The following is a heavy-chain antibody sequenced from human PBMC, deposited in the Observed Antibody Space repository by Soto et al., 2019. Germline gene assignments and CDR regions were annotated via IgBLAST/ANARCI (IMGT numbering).Heavy chain of an antibody. CDR1: GFTFSSYG. CDR3: ARDFCSSTSCYVSYYYYYMDV. V-gene: IGHV3-33*01. Sequence: GSLRLSCAASGFTFSSYGMHWVRQAPGKGLEWVAVVWYDGSNKYYADSVKGRFTISRDNSKNTLYLQMNSLRAEDTAVYYCARDFCSSTSCYVSYYYYYMDVWGKGTAVTVSS. D-gene: IGHD2-2*01. CDR2: VWYDGSNK. J-gene: IGHJ6*03.